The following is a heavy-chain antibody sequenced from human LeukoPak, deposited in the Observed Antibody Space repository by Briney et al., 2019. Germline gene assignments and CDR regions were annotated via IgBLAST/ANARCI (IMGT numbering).Heavy chain of an antibody. V-gene: IGHV3-30*04. D-gene: IGHD3-3*02. Sequence: GRSLRLSCAASGFTFSSYAMHWVRQAPGKGLEWVPVISYDGRNKYYADSVKGRLTISRDNSKTTLYLQMNSLRAEDTAVYYCATFSRNFDYWGQGTLVTVSS. J-gene: IGHJ4*02. CDR1: GFTFSSYA. CDR3: ATFSRNFDY. CDR2: ISYDGRNK.